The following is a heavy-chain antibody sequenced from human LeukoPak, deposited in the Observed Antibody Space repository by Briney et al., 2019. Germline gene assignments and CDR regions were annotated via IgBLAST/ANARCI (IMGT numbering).Heavy chain of an antibody. Sequence: GGSLRLSCAASGFTFDDYAMFWVRQAPGKGLEWVSGIRWNSGSTGYADSVKGRFTISRDNAKNSLYLQMNSLRPEDTALYYCAKDKSAMVRGVGDAFDIWGQGTMVTVSS. V-gene: IGHV3-9*01. CDR3: AKDKSAMVRGVGDAFDI. J-gene: IGHJ3*02. CDR2: IRWNSGST. CDR1: GFTFDDYA. D-gene: IGHD3-10*01.